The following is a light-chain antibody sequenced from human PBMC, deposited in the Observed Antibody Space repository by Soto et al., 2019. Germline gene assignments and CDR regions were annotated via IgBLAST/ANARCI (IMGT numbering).Light chain of an antibody. V-gene: IGKV1-5*01. J-gene: IGKJ5*01. CDR3: QQYKSNPIT. CDR1: HSLTGW. CDR2: DAS. Sequence: EIQMTQSPSTLSASVGDRVIITCRASHSLTGWLAWYQQKPGKAPKVLIYDASSLESGVPSRFSGSGFGTEFTLTISSLQPDDFATYYCQQYKSNPITFGQGTRLDIK.